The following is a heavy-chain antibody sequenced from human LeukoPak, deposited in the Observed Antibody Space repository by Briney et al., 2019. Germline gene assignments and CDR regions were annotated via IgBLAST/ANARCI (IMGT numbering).Heavy chain of an antibody. CDR1: GYTFTSYG. D-gene: IGHD3-9*01. CDR2: ISAYNGNT. J-gene: IGHJ5*02. Sequence: APVKVSCKASGYTFTSYGISWVRQAPGQGLEWMGWISAYNGNTNYAQKLQGRVTMTTDTSTSTAYMELRSLRSDDTAVYYCARILLRYFDWLLYPIGWFDPWGQGTLVTVSS. CDR3: ARILLRYFDWLLYPIGWFDP. V-gene: IGHV1-18*01.